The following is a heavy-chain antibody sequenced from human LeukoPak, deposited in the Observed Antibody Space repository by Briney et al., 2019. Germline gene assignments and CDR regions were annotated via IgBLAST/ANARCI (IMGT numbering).Heavy chain of an antibody. Sequence: PPGGSLRLSCAASGFTFSSYAMSWVRQAPGKGLEWVSAISGSGGGTYYADSVKGRFTISRDNSKNTLYLQMNSLRAEDTTVYYCAKGLHLGGGWVTNAFDIWGQGTMVTVSS. CDR1: GFTFSSYA. CDR3: AKGLHLGGGWVTNAFDI. D-gene: IGHD4-17*01. J-gene: IGHJ3*02. CDR2: ISGSGGGT. V-gene: IGHV3-23*01.